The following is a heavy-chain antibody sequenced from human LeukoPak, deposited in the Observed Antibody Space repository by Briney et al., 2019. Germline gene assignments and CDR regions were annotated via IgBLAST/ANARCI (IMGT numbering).Heavy chain of an antibody. Sequence: GASVKVSCKASGGTFSSYAISWVRQAPGQGLEWMGGIIPIFGTANYAQKFQGRVMITTDESTSTAYMELSSLRSEDTAVYYCARDGRYYYDSSGYYDYYGMDVWGQGTTVTVSS. CDR3: ARDGRYYYDSSGYYDYYGMDV. V-gene: IGHV1-69*05. CDR1: GGTFSSYA. D-gene: IGHD3-22*01. J-gene: IGHJ6*02. CDR2: IIPIFGTA.